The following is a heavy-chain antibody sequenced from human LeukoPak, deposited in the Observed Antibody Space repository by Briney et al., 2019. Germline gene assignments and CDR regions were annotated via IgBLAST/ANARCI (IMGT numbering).Heavy chain of an antibody. CDR1: GGTFSSYA. CDR2: TIPIFGTA. D-gene: IGHD3-22*01. Sequence: SVKVSCKASGGTFSSYAISWVRQAPGQGLEWMGGTIPIFGTANYAQKFQGRVTITTDESTSTAYMELSSLRSEDTAVYYCARDLLNPDYYDSSGYSSAAFDIWGQGTMVTVSS. CDR3: ARDLLNPDYYDSSGYSSAAFDI. V-gene: IGHV1-69*05. J-gene: IGHJ3*02.